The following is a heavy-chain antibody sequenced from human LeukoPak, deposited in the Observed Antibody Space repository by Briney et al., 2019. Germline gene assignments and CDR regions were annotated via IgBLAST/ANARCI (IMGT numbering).Heavy chain of an antibody. CDR2: LRGSGGNT. Sequence: GGSLRLSCAASGFTFSSYSMNWVRQAPGKGLEWVSALRGSGGNTHYADSVKGRFTISRDNSKNTLYLQMNSLRAEDTAVYYCANLLRDIVATYYWGQGTLVTVSS. V-gene: IGHV3-23*01. J-gene: IGHJ4*02. CDR3: ANLLRDIVATYY. CDR1: GFTFSSYS. D-gene: IGHD5-12*01.